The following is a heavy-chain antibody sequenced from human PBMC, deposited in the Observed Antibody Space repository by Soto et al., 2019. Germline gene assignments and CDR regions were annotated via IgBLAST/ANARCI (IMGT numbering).Heavy chain of an antibody. V-gene: IGHV3-20*04. CDR3: ASGIDAYNFFAS. Sequence: EVQLLESGGRVVRPGGSLRLSCAASGFNFDDYGMSWVRQAPGKGLEWVSGINWNSVNTGYLDSVKGRFTISRDNAKSSLYLQMISLRAEDTALYYCASGIDAYNFFASWGQGTLVTVSS. CDR2: INWNSVNT. CDR1: GFNFDDYG. D-gene: IGHD1-1*01. J-gene: IGHJ4*02.